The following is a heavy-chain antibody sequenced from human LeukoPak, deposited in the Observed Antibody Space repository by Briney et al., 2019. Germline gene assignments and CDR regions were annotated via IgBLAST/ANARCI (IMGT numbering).Heavy chain of an antibody. J-gene: IGHJ4*02. V-gene: IGHV3-66*01. Sequence: GGPLTLSCAASGFTVSSKYMSWVRQAPGKGLEWVSVIYSGGSTYYADSVKGRFTLSRDNSKNTVYLQMNSLRAEDTAVYYCARESSGWLQLFDYWGQGTLVTVSS. D-gene: IGHD5-24*01. CDR1: GFTVSSKY. CDR2: IYSGGST. CDR3: ARESSGWLQLFDY.